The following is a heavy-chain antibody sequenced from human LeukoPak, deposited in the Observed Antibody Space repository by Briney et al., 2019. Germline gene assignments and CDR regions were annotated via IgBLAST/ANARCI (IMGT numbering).Heavy chain of an antibody. CDR1: GFTFSSYS. CDR3: ARDVTDV. CDR2: ISSSSSTI. D-gene: IGHD3-16*02. V-gene: IGHV3-48*01. J-gene: IGHJ6*04. Sequence: GGSLRLSCAASGFTFSSYSMNWVRQAPGKGLEGVSYISSSSSTIYYADSVKGRFTISRDNAKNSLYLQMNSLRAEDTAVYYCARDVTDVWGKGTTVTVSS.